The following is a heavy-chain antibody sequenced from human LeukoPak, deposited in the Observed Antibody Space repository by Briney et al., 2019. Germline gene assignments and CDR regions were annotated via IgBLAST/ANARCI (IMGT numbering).Heavy chain of an antibody. V-gene: IGHV5-51*01. CDR1: GYSFTSYW. CDR3: ARLEIGYCSSTSCYVENWFDP. D-gene: IGHD2-2*01. Sequence: GESLKISCKGSGYSFTSYWIGWVRQMPGKGLEWMGIIYPGDSDTRYSPSFQGQVTISADKSISTAYLQWSSLKALDTAMYYCARLEIGYCSSTSCYVENWFDPWGQGTLVTVSS. J-gene: IGHJ5*02. CDR2: IYPGDSDT.